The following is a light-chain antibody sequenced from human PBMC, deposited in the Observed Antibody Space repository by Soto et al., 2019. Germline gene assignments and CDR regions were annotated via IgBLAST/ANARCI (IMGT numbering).Light chain of an antibody. CDR2: DDS. J-gene: IGLJ3*02. V-gene: IGLV3-21*02. CDR1: NLGTRS. CDR3: QVWDSRTDHWV. Sequence: SYELTQPPSVSVAPGQTARISCGGTNLGTRSVHWYQQKSGQAPVLVVFDDSDRPSGIPERISGSNSGNTATLTISRVEAGDEAGYYCQVWDSRTDHWVFGGGTKVTVL.